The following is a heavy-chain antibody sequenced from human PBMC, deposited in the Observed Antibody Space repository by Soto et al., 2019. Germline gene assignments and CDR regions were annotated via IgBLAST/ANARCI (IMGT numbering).Heavy chain of an antibody. Sequence: DVHLLESGGGLVQPGGSLRLSCVASGFTFSDYVMTWVRQAPGKGPEWVSTISASGTITHYADSVEGRFTISRDNSKNTMFLRLSSLRVEDTALYYCAILPWLGDLAGTEYWCQGALVTVSP. CDR2: ISASGTIT. J-gene: IGHJ4*02. D-gene: IGHD3-10*01. V-gene: IGHV3-23*01. CDR3: AILPWLGDLAGTEY. CDR1: GFTFSDYV.